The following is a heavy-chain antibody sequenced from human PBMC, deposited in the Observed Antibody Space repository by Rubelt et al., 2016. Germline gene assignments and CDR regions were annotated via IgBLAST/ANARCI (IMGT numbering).Heavy chain of an antibody. CDR3: ATVFWVRGGFWFDP. D-gene: IGHD3-10*01. CDR2: FDPEDGEK. CDR1: GGTFSSYA. J-gene: IGHJ5*02. V-gene: IGHV1-24*01. Sequence: QVQLVQSGAEVKKPGASVKVSCKASGGTFSSYAISWVRQAPGQGLEWMGGFDPEDGEKIYAQKFQRRVTMTEDTSTDTAYMELSSLRSEDTAVYYCATVFWVRGGFWFDPWGQGTLVTVSS.